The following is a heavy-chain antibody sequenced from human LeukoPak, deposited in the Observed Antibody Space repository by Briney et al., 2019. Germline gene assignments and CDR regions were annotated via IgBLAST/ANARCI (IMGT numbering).Heavy chain of an antibody. V-gene: IGHV1-18*01. J-gene: IGHJ4*02. D-gene: IGHD3-22*01. CDR2: ISAYNGNT. Sequence: GASVKVSCKASGYTFTGYGISWVRQAPGQGLEWMGWISAYNGNTNCAQKLQGRVTMTTDTSTSTAYMELRSLRSDDTAVYYCARVPHYYDSSGYCDYWGQGTLVTVSS. CDR1: GYTFTGYG. CDR3: ARVPHYYDSSGYCDY.